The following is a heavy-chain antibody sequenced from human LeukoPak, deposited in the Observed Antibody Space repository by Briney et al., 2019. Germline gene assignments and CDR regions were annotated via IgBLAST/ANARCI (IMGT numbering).Heavy chain of an antibody. CDR1: GFTFSIYA. J-gene: IGHJ3*02. CDR3: ARHTRPGCSGYENAFDI. D-gene: IGHD5-12*01. CDR2: FYDSGST. V-gene: IGHV4-39*01. Sequence: PGGSLRLSCAASGFTFSIYAMNWVRQAPGKGLEWIGNFYDSGSTYYNPSLKSRVTISGDTSKNQFSLKLSSVTAADTAVYYCARHTRPGCSGYENAFDIWGQGTMVTVSS.